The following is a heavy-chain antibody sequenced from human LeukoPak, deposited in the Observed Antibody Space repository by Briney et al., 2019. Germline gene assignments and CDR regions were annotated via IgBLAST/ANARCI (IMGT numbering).Heavy chain of an antibody. Sequence: PGGSLRLSCAASGFTFSNYAMSWVRQAPGKGLEWVSTISGSGGSTYYADSVKGRFTISRDNAKDTVYLQMNSLRAEDTAVYYCARVSIGWYSFDYWGQGTLVTVSS. V-gene: IGHV3-23*01. CDR3: ARVSIGWYSFDY. D-gene: IGHD6-19*01. CDR1: GFTFSNYA. CDR2: ISGSGGST. J-gene: IGHJ4*02.